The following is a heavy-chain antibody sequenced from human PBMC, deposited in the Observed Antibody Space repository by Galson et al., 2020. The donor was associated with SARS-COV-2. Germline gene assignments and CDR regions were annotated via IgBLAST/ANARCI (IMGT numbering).Heavy chain of an antibody. CDR1: GSTFTGYY. CDR3: ARGDCYDSSGYYYGRHGYYYYYMDV. J-gene: IGHJ6*03. CDR2: INPNSGGT. Sequence: ASVKVSCKASGSTFTGYYMHWVRQAPGQGLEWMGRINPNSGGTNYAQKFQGRVTMTRDTSISTAYMELSRLRSDDTAVYYCARGDCYDSSGYYYGRHGYYYYYMDVWGKGTTVTISS. D-gene: IGHD3-22*01. V-gene: IGHV1-2*06.